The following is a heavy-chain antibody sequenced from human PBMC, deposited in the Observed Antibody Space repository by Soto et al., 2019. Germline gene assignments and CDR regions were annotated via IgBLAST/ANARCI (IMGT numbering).Heavy chain of an antibody. CDR1: GGAFNNYA. J-gene: IGHJ6*02. V-gene: IGHV1-69*06. Sequence: QVQLLQSGAEVKKPGSSVKVSCKVSGGAFNNYALNWVRHGPGQGLEWLGGIIPLHNTSNYSLKFLGRVTVPADISSTTVDMELNSLTSDDTATYYCASWSNWNPLYYDGLDVWGQGTTVTVSS. D-gene: IGHD1-20*01. CDR2: IIPLHNTS. CDR3: ASWSNWNPLYYDGLDV.